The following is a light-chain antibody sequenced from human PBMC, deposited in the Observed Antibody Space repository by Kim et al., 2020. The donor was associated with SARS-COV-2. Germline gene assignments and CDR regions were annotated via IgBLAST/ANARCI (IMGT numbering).Light chain of an antibody. CDR1: SSDVGGYNY. V-gene: IGLV2-11*01. Sequence: PGHSVTISFTGTSSDVGGYNYVSWYQQHPGKAPKLMIYDVSKRPSGVPDRFSGSKSGNTASLTISGLQAEDEADYYCCSYAGSYVFGTGTKVTVL. CDR2: DVS. CDR3: CSYAGSYV. J-gene: IGLJ1*01.